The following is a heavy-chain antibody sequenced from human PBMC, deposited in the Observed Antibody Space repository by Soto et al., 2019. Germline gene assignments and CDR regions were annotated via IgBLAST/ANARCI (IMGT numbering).Heavy chain of an antibody. CDR1: GGSISSSSYY. D-gene: IGHD3-3*01. CDR3: ASSTVGFLEWLLDRAETISTLYGMDV. CDR2: IYYSGST. J-gene: IGHJ6*02. V-gene: IGHV4-39*01. Sequence: SETLSLTCTVSGGSISSSSYYWGWIRQPPGKGLEWIGSIYYSGSTYYNPSLKSRVTISVDTSKNQFSLKLSSVTAADTAVYYCASSTVGFLEWLLDRAETISTLYGMDVWGQGTTVTVSS.